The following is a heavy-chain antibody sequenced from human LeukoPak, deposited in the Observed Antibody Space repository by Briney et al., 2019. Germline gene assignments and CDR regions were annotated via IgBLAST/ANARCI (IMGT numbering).Heavy chain of an antibody. CDR3: ARDSFETNIDY. J-gene: IGHJ4*02. Sequence: GGSLRLSCAASGFLFSRYWMSWVRQAPGKGLEWVANIKEDGSEKYYVESMKGRFTISRDNVKNSLYLQINSLRAEDTAVYYCARDSFETNIDYWGQGTLVTVSS. CDR2: IKEDGSEK. V-gene: IGHV3-7*01. D-gene: IGHD1-14*01. CDR1: GFLFSRYW.